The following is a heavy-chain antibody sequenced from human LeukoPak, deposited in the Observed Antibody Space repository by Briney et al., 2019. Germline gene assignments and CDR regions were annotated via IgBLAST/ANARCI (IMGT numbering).Heavy chain of an antibody. V-gene: IGHV4-39*07. CDR1: GGSISSSSYH. J-gene: IGHJ5*02. D-gene: IGHD2-2*01. CDR2: IYYSGST. Sequence: SETLSLTCTVSGGSISSSSYHWGWIRQPPGQGLEWVGSIYYSGSTYYNPSLQSRVTISVDTSKNQFSLTLSSLTAGDTAVYYCASSIVVVPAALNWFDPWGQGTLVTVSS. CDR3: ASSIVVVPAALNWFDP.